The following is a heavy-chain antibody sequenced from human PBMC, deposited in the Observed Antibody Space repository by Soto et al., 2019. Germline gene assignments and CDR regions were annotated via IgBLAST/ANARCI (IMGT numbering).Heavy chain of an antibody. CDR1: GFTFGSHD. D-gene: IGHD6-19*01. Sequence: EVQLLESGGGLEQPGGSLRLSCAASGFTFGSHDMSWVRQAPGKALEWVSSISVSDPGTYYADSVKGRFTTSRDISKNTLFLQVDSLTADDTALYYCTKGTWLDIWGKGTMVTLSS. CDR2: ISVSDPGT. J-gene: IGHJ3*02. V-gene: IGHV3-23*01. CDR3: TKGTWLDI.